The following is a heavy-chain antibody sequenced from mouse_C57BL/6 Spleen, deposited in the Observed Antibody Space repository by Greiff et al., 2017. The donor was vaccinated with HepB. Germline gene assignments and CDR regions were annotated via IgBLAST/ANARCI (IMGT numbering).Heavy chain of an antibody. D-gene: IGHD1-1*01. CDR2: ISSGSSTI. J-gene: IGHJ2*01. CDR1: GFTFSDYG. Sequence: EVKLVESGGGLVKPGGSLKLSCAASGFTFSDYGMHWVRQAPEKGLEWVAYISSGSSTIYYADTVKGRFTISRDNAKNTLFLQMTSLRSEDTAMYYCARGGVVEGDYWGQGTTLTVSS. V-gene: IGHV5-17*01. CDR3: ARGGVVEGDY.